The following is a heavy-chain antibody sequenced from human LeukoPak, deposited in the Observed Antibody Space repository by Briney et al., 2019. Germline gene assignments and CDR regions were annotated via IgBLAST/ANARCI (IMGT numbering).Heavy chain of an antibody. CDR1: GGSFSGYY. J-gene: IGHJ2*01. D-gene: IGHD6-19*01. CDR2: INHSGST. V-gene: IGHV4-34*01. CDR3: ARVLEGSSGQHWYFDL. Sequence: SETLSLTCAVYGGSFSGYYWSWIRQPPGKGLEWIGEINHSGSTNYNPSLKSRVTIPVDTSKNQFSLKLSSVTAADTAVYYCARVLEGSSGQHWYFDLWGRGTLVTVSS.